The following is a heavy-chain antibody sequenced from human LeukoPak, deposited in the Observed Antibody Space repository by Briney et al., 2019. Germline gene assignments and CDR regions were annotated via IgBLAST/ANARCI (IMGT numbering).Heavy chain of an antibody. CDR3: AKSHSSSSVNYYYMAV. CDR1: GFTFSNYA. CDR2: ISGSGGST. V-gene: IGHV3-23*01. D-gene: IGHD6-6*01. Sequence: GGSLRLSCAASGFTFSNYAMSWVRQAPGKGLEWASGISGSGGSTNYADSVRGRFTISRDNSKNTLYLQMNSLRAEDTAVYYCAKSHSSSSVNYYYMAVWGKGTTVTVSS. J-gene: IGHJ6*03.